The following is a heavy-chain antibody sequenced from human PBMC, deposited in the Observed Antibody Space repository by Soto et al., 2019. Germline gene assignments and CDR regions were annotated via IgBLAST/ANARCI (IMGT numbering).Heavy chain of an antibody. V-gene: IGHV4-39*01. D-gene: IGHD4-17*01. CDR1: GGSISSSSYY. Sequence: QLQLQESGPGLVKPSETLSLTCTVSGGSISSSSYYWGWIRQPPGKGLEWLASIHYSGSTYYSPSLKSRVTISVDTSVNSFALKLSSVTDADTAVYYCARRGGKYGDYHWYFDLWGRGTLVTVSS. CDR2: IHYSGST. J-gene: IGHJ2*01. CDR3: ARRGGKYGDYHWYFDL.